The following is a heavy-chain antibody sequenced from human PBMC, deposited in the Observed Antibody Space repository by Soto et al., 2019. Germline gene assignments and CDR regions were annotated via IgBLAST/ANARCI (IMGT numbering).Heavy chain of an antibody. V-gene: IGHV3-7*03. CDR1: GFSFRYYW. CDR3: ARGSTYDFWSGYIYYGMDV. Sequence: GSLRLSCSASGFSFRYYWVNWVRQAPGKGLEWVANISQDGSEKYYVDSVKGRFTISRDNAKNSLYLQMNNLRDEDTAVYHCARGSTYDFWSGYIYYGMDVWGQGTTVTVSS. D-gene: IGHD3-3*01. CDR2: ISQDGSEK. J-gene: IGHJ6*02.